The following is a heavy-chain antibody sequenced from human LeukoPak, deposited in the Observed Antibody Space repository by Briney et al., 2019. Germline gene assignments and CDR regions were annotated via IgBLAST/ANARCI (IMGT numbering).Heavy chain of an antibody. CDR3: ARANSSGICSFNY. CDR2: VYSSGST. J-gene: IGHJ4*02. V-gene: IGHV4-4*07. Sequence: SETLSLTCTVSGGSIGGYCWSWIRQPAGKGLEWIGRVYSSGSTNYNPSLRSRVSMSVDTSKNQFSLRLTSVTAADTAVYYCARANSSGICSFNYWGQGTLVTVSS. D-gene: IGHD3-10*01. CDR1: GGSIGGYC.